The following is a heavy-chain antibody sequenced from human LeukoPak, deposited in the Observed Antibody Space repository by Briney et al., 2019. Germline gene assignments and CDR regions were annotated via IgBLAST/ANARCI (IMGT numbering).Heavy chain of an antibody. CDR3: AKDITMIVVVNAFDI. D-gene: IGHD3-22*01. J-gene: IGHJ3*02. Sequence: GGSLRLSCAASGFTFSSYGMHWVRQAPGKGLEWVAVIWYDGSSKYYADSVKGRFIISRDNSKNTLYLQMNSLRAEDTAVYYCAKDITMIVVVNAFDIWGQGTMVTVSS. CDR1: GFTFSSYG. V-gene: IGHV3-33*06. CDR2: IWYDGSSK.